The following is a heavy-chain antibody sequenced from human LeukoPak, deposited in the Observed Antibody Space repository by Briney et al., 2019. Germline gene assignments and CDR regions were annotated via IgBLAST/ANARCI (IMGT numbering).Heavy chain of an antibody. CDR3: AKWARYCTNGVCYYSDY. CDR1: GFTFSSFP. V-gene: IGHV3-23*01. Sequence: GGSLRLSCAASGFTFSSFPMSWVRQAPGKGLEWVSVISGGGVSTYYADSVKGRFTISRDNSKNTLYLQMNSLRAEDTAVYYCAKWARYCTNGVCYYSDYWGQGTLVTVSS. D-gene: IGHD2-8*01. CDR2: ISGGGVST. J-gene: IGHJ4*02.